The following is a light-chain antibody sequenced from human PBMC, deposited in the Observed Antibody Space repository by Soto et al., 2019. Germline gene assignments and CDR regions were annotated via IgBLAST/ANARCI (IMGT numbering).Light chain of an antibody. CDR1: QAIRND. CDR3: LQHNVFPRT. Sequence: DIQMTQSPSSLSASVGDRVTITCRASQAIRNDLAWYQQKPGRAPKRLIYGSSSLQSGVPSRFSGSGSGTEFTLTIGSLQPEDFATYYCLQHNVFPRTFGQGTKVDIK. CDR2: GSS. J-gene: IGKJ1*01. V-gene: IGKV1-17*01.